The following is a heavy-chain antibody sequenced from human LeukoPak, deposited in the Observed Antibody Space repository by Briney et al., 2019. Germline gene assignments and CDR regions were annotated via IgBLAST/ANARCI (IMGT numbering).Heavy chain of an antibody. V-gene: IGHV3-7*04. CDR3: ARDDWFSCDN. J-gene: IGHJ4*02. D-gene: IGHD3-9*01. Sequence: GGSLRLSCAATGFPVSIYGMSWVRQAPGKGLEWVATIKPDGGEKYYVDSVKGRFTISRDNAKHSLYLQMNSLRAEDTAVYYFARDDWFSCDNCGEGTLVTVSS. CDR2: IKPDGGEK. CDR1: GFPVSIYG.